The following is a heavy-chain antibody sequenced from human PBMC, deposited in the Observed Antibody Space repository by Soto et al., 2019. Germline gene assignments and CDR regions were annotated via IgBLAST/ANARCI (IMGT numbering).Heavy chain of an antibody. D-gene: IGHD2-2*01. Sequence: SLSLTCDVYGGSFSGYYRSSIRLSPWKGLEWIGEINPSGSTNYNPSLKSRITISVDTSKNQFSLKLSSVTAADTAVYYCARNHQMLGYWGQGTLLT. CDR1: GGSFSGYY. J-gene: IGHJ4*02. CDR2: INPSGST. CDR3: ARNHQMLGY. V-gene: IGHV4-34*01.